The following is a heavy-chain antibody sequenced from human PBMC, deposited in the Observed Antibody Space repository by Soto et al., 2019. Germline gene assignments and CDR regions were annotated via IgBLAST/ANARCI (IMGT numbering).Heavy chain of an antibody. D-gene: IGHD3-9*01. Sequence: PGVSLRLSCAASGFTFSSYSMNWVRQAPGKGLEWVSSISSSSSYIYYADSVKGRFTISRDNAKNSLYLQMNSLRAEDTAVYYCARDIGVYDILTGYSGYYFDYWGQGTLVTVSS. CDR3: ARDIGVYDILTGYSGYYFDY. CDR1: GFTFSSYS. J-gene: IGHJ4*02. V-gene: IGHV3-21*01. CDR2: ISSSSSYI.